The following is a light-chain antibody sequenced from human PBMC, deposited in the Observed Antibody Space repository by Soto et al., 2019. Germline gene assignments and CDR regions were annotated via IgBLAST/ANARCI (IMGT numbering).Light chain of an antibody. J-gene: IGKJ5*01. Sequence: DIQMTQSPYSVSASVGDIVTISCRASEDINSRLAWYQQKPGNAPKLLIYAAFILQSGVPSRFSGYGSGTAFTLSISSLQPEDFATYYCQQADSFPITFGQGTRLEIK. CDR3: QQADSFPIT. CDR1: EDINSR. CDR2: AAF. V-gene: IGKV1-12*01.